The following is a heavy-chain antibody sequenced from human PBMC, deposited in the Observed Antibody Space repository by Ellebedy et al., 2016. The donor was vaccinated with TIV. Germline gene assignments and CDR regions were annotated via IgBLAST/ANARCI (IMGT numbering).Heavy chain of an antibody. D-gene: IGHD1-26*01. CDR1: GFTFGDYD. CDR2: IKSKTDGGTT. V-gene: IGHV3-15*01. CDR3: TTDLGLDY. Sequence: ETLSLTCTASGFTFGDYDMSWFRQAPGKGLEWVGRIKSKTDGGTTDYAAPVKGRFTISRDDSKNTLYLQMNSLKPEDTAVYYCTTDLGLDYWGQGTLVTVSS. J-gene: IGHJ4*02.